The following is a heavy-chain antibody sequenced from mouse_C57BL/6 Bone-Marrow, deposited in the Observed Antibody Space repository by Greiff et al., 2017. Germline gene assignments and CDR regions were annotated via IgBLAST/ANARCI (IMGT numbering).Heavy chain of an antibody. V-gene: IGHV1-58*01. CDR3: AGGGGYYSYWYFDV. D-gene: IGHD2-3*01. Sequence: VQLQQSGAELVRPGSSVKMSCKTSGYTFTSYGINWVKQRPGQGLEWIGYIYIGNGYTEYNEKFKGKATLTSDTSSRTAYMQLSSLTSEDSAIYCWAGGGGYYSYWYFDVWGTGTTVTVSS. CDR1: GYTFTSYG. CDR2: IYIGNGYT. J-gene: IGHJ1*03.